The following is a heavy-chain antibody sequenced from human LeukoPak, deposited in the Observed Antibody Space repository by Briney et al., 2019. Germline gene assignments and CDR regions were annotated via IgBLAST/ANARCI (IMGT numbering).Heavy chain of an antibody. J-gene: IGHJ6*02. Sequence: PSETLSLTCTVFGGSISTYYWSWIRQPPGKGLEWIGYVSYTGNTNYNPALRSRVTISVDTSKNQFSLKLSSVTAADTAVYYCAREDPQTTVPEGMDVWGQGTTVTVSS. CDR1: GGSISTYY. D-gene: IGHD4-17*01. CDR2: VSYTGNT. CDR3: AREDPQTTVPEGMDV. V-gene: IGHV4-59*01.